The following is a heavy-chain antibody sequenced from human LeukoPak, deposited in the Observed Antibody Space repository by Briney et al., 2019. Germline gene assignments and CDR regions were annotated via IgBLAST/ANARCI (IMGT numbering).Heavy chain of an antibody. V-gene: IGHV4-30-4*01. CDR3: ARDCSGGSCYGAFDI. D-gene: IGHD2-15*01. CDR1: GASIRSGDYC. CDR2: IYDSGST. Sequence: PSQTLSLTCTVSGASIRSGDYCWSWIRQPPGKGLEWIGYIYDSGSTYYNPSLKSRITISVDTSENRFSLKLSSVTATDTAVYYCARDCSGGSCYGAFDIWGQGTMVTVSS. J-gene: IGHJ3*02.